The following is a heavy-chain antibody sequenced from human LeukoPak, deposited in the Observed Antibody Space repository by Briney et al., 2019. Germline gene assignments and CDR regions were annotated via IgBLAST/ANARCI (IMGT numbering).Heavy chain of an antibody. CDR1: GGSFSGHY. J-gene: IGHJ4*02. CDR3: ARVGNSLDY. CDR2: INHSGST. Sequence: SETLSLTCAVYGGSFSGHYWSWIRQPPGKGLEWIGEINHSGSTNYNPSLKSRVTISVDTSKNQFSLKLSSVTAADTAVYYCARVGNSLDYWGQGTLVTVSS. D-gene: IGHD1/OR15-1a*01. V-gene: IGHV4-34*01.